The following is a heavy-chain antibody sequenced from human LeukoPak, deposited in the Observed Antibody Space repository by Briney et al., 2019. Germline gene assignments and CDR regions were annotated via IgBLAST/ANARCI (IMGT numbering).Heavy chain of an antibody. CDR3: ARSLSFAGEFDY. CDR1: GGSISSSSYY. D-gene: IGHD1-1*01. V-gene: IGHV4-39*07. J-gene: IGHJ4*02. Sequence: KPSETLSLTCTVSGGSISSSSYYWGWIRQPPGKGLEWIGSIYYSGSTYYNPSLKSRVTISVDTSKNQFSLKLSSVTAADTAIYFCARSLSFAGEFDYWGQGILVSVS. CDR2: IYYSGST.